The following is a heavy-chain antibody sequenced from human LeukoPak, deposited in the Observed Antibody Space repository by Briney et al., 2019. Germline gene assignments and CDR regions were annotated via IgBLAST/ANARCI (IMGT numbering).Heavy chain of an antibody. CDR2: ISGSGGST. CDR3: AKVGYYDSSGYYYPLEYFDY. D-gene: IGHD3-22*01. CDR1: GFTFSSYA. J-gene: IGHJ4*02. Sequence: GGSLRLSCAASGFTFSSYAMSWVRQAPGKGLEWVSAISGSGGSTYYADSVEGRFTTSRDNSKNTLYLQMNSLRAEDTAVYYCAKVGYYDSSGYYYPLEYFDYWGQGTLVTVSS. V-gene: IGHV3-23*01.